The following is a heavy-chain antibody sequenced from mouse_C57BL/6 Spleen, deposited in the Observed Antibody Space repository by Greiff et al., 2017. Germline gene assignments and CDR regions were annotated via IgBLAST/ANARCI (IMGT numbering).Heavy chain of an antibody. CDR2: ISYDGSN. V-gene: IGHV3-6*01. D-gene: IGHD2-2*01. CDR3: ARAGGYDVRAMDY. Sequence: EVKLQESGPGLVKPSQSLSLTCSVTGYSITSGYYWNWIRQFPGNKLEWMGYISYDGSNNYNPSLKNRISITRDTSKNQFFLTLNSVPTEDTATYYCARAGGYDVRAMDYWGQGTSVTVSS. J-gene: IGHJ4*01. CDR1: GYSITSGYY.